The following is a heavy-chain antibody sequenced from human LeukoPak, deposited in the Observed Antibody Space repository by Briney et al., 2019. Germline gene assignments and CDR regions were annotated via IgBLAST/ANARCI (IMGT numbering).Heavy chain of an antibody. J-gene: IGHJ4*02. Sequence: GGSLRLSCAASGFTFDDYGMSWVRQAPGKGLEWVSGINWNGGSTGYADFVKGRFTISRDNAKNSLYLQMNSLRAEDTALYYCARDHSTLDYYDSSGPLPPGYWGQGTLVTVSS. CDR3: ARDHSTLDYYDSSGPLPPGY. CDR2: INWNGGST. V-gene: IGHV3-20*04. D-gene: IGHD3-22*01. CDR1: GFTFDDYG.